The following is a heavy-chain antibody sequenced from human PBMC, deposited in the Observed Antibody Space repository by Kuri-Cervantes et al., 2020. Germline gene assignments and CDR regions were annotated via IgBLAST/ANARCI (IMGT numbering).Heavy chain of an antibody. CDR1: GGSISSYY. CDR2: IYYSGST. V-gene: IGHV4-59*01. CDR3: AREWDPDTAMVNGGAFDI. D-gene: IGHD5-18*01. Sequence: GSLRLSCTVSGGSISSYYWSWIRQPPGKGLEWIGYIYYSGSTNYNPSLKSRVTISVDTSKNQFSLKLSSVTAADTAVYYCAREWDPDTAMVNGGAFDIWGQGTMVTVSS. J-gene: IGHJ3*02.